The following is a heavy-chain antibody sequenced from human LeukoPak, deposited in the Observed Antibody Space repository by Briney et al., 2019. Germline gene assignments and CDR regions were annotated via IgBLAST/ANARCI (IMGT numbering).Heavy chain of an antibody. D-gene: IGHD6-13*01. V-gene: IGHV3-30*02. CDR1: GFTFSSYG. Sequence: PGGSLRLSCAASGFTFSSYGMHWVRQAPGKGLEWVGFIRYDGSNKYYADSVKVLLTISRDNSKNTLYLQMNSLRAEDTAVYYCAKDSFIGSWYGGFDYWGQGTLVTVSS. J-gene: IGHJ4*02. CDR2: IRYDGSNK. CDR3: AKDSFIGSWYGGFDY.